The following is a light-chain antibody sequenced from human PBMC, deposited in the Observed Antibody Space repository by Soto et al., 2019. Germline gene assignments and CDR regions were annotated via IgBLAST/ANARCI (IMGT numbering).Light chain of an antibody. J-gene: IGLJ2*01. V-gene: IGLV1-40*01. CDR2: DNK. CDR3: QSYDSRLDVV. Sequence: QSELTQPPSVSGAPGQRVTISCTGSTSNIGAGYDVHWYQLLPGTAPKLLIYDNKNRPSGVPDRFSGSKSGTSASLAITGLQAEDEADYYCQSYDSRLDVVFGGGTKLTVL. CDR1: TSNIGAGYD.